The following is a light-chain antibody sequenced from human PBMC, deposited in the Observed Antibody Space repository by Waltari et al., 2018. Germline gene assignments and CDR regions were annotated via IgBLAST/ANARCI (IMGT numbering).Light chain of an antibody. CDR3: AAWDDSLNGRWV. Sequence: QSVLTQPPSASGTPGQGVTISCSGGASNIGNNVVNWYQQVPGKAPKFLIYRSDRRPAGVPDRFSGSKSGTSASLAISGLQSEDEADYYCAAWDDSLNGRWVFGGGTKVTVL. CDR2: RSD. CDR1: ASNIGNNV. J-gene: IGLJ3*02. V-gene: IGLV1-44*01.